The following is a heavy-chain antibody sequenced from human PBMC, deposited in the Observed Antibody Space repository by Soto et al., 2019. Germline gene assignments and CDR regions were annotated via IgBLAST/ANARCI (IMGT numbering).Heavy chain of an antibody. D-gene: IGHD3-3*01. J-gene: IGHJ6*03. Sequence: ASVKVSCKASGYTFTSYDINWVRQATGQGLEWMGWMNPNSGNTGYAQKFQGRVTMTRNTSISTAYMELSSLRSEDTAVYYCARENYDFWSGYYTPSDYYYYMDVWGKGTTVTVSS. V-gene: IGHV1-8*01. CDR3: ARENYDFWSGYYTPSDYYYYMDV. CDR2: MNPNSGNT. CDR1: GYTFTSYD.